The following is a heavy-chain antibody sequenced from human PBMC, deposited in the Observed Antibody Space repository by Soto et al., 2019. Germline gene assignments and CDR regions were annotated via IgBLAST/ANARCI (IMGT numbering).Heavy chain of an antibody. CDR3: ARVGATLAYFDY. CDR2: INHSGST. D-gene: IGHD1-26*01. J-gene: IGHJ4*02. V-gene: IGHV4-34*01. CDR1: GGSFSGYY. Sequence: SETLSLTCAVYGGSFSGYYWSWIRQPPGKGLEWIGEINHSGSTNYNPSLKSRVTISVDTSKNQFSLKLSSVTAADTAVYYCARVGATLAYFDYWGQGTLVTVSS.